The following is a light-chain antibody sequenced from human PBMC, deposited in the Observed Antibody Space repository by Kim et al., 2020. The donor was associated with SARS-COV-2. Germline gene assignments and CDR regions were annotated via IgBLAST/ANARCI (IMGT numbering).Light chain of an antibody. CDR2: AAS. J-gene: IGKJ2*01. CDR1: QPINNY. V-gene: IGKV1-39*01. CDR3: QQSYSSLGT. Sequence: DIQMTQSPSSLSASVGDRVTITCRASQPINNYLNWYQQKPGKAPKLLIYAASSLQSGVPSSFSGRGSGTVFTLTISSLQPEDCATYFCQQSYSSLGTFGQGTKVEI.